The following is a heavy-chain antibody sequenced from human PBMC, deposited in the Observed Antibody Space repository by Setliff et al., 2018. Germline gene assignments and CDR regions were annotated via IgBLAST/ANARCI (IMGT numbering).Heavy chain of an antibody. V-gene: IGHV1-18*01. CDR1: GYTFTRNG. CDR2: ISVYNGNT. J-gene: IGHJ6*02. D-gene: IGHD3-22*01. CDR3: ASSVDYYDRSGYPYAMDV. Sequence: ASVKVSCKASGYTFTRNGINWVRQAPGQGLEWMGWISVYNGNTHYAQKFQGRVTMTTDTSTTTAHMDLRSLRSDDTAVYYCASSVDYYDRSGYPYAMDVWGQGTTVTVSS.